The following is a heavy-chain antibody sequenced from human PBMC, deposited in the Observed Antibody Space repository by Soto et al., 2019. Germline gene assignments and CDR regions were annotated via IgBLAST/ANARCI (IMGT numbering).Heavy chain of an antibody. Sequence: QLQLQESGSGLVKPSQTLSLTCAVSGGSISSGGYSWSWVRQPPGKGVEWIGYMYHSGSTYYDPSLKTRGTLSIDRAQNQFSLKPSSVPAADTAVYLCTTVPDYWGPGVLVTVSS. J-gene: IGHJ4*01. V-gene: IGHV4-30-2*01. CDR1: GGSISSGGYS. CDR3: TTVPDY. CDR2: MYHSGST.